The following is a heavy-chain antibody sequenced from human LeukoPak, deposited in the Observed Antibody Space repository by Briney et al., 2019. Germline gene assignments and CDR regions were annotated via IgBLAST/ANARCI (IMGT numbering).Heavy chain of an antibody. V-gene: IGHV3-21*01. CDR1: GFTFSSYS. CDR3: ARTQGPHYDILTGYYSPNGAFDI. J-gene: IGHJ3*02. D-gene: IGHD3-9*01. Sequence: GGSLRLSCAASGFTFSSYSMNWVRQAPGKGLEWVSSISSSSSYIYYADSVKGRFTISRDNAKNSLYLQMDSLRAEDTAVYYCARTQGPHYDILTGYYSPNGAFDIWGQGTMVTVSS. CDR2: ISSSSSYI.